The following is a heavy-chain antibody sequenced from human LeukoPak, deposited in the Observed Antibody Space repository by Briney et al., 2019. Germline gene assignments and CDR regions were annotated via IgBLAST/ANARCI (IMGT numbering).Heavy chain of an antibody. J-gene: IGHJ4*02. CDR2: ISAYNGNT. V-gene: IGHV1-18*01. CDR1: GYTFTSYG. CDR3: ARNLAGIAADPFDY. Sequence: ASVKVSCKASGYTFTSYGISWVRQAPGQGLEWMGWISAYNGNTNYAQKLQGRVTMTTDTSTSTAYMELRSLRSDDTAVYYCARNLAGIAADPFDYWGQGTLVTVSS. D-gene: IGHD6-13*01.